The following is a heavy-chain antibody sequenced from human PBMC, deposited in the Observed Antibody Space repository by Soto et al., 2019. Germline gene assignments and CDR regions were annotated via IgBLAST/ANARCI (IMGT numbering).Heavy chain of an antibody. Sequence: QVHLVQSGAEVKKPGASIKVSCKTSGYTFTDHSLHWVRQAPGQGLEWMGWINPHNGVTVSAENFEGRVTMTRDTSINTAYMELGWLRSDDTATYYCALEMSAITYFHYWGQGTLLTVSS. CDR1: GYTFTDHS. V-gene: IGHV1-2*02. CDR3: ALEMSAITYFHY. J-gene: IGHJ4*02. CDR2: INPHNGVT. D-gene: IGHD3-3*01.